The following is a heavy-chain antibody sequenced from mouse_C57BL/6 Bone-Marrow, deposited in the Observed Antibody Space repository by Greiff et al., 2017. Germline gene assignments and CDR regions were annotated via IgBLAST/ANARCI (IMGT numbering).Heavy chain of an antibody. Sequence: EVKVVESGGGLVQSGRSLRLSCATSGFTFSDFYMEWVRQAPGKGLEWIAASRNKANDYTTEYSASVKGRFIVSRDTSQSILYLQMNALRAEDTAIYYCARDAHYGSSYGAMDYWGQGTSVTVSS. J-gene: IGHJ4*01. CDR1: GFTFSDFY. CDR2: SRNKANDYTT. D-gene: IGHD1-1*01. V-gene: IGHV7-1*01. CDR3: ARDAHYGSSYGAMDY.